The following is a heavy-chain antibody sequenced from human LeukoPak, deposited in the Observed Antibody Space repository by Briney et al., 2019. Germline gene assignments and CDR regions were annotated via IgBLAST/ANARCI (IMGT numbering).Heavy chain of an antibody. V-gene: IGHV3-74*01. CDR3: VRGNNDWYGMDV. J-gene: IGHJ6*02. CDR2: INTDGNTI. Sequence: GGSLRLSCAASGFTFSGYWMYWVRQTPGKGLEWGSRINTDGNTIHYADSAKGRFTISRDNDKNTLYLQMNSLRAEDTAVYYCVRGNNDWYGMDVWGQGTTVTVSS. CDR1: GFTFSGYW. D-gene: IGHD3-9*01.